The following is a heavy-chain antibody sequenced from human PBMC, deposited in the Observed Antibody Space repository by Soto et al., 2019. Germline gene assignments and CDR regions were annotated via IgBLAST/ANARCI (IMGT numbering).Heavy chain of an antibody. D-gene: IGHD6-6*01. Sequence: GGSLRLSCAVSGFTFSTFGMTWVRQAPGKGLEWVSSINDSGDTYYGDSVKGRFTGSRDNSKNRLYLQMNSLSADDTAVYYRAKRVAYSSSSAYFDYWGQGALVTVSS. CDR1: GFTFSTFG. CDR2: INDSGDT. J-gene: IGHJ4*02. V-gene: IGHV3-23*01. CDR3: AKRVAYSSSSAYFDY.